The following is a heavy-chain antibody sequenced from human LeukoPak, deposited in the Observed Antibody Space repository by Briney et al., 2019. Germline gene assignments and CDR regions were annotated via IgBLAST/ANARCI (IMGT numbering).Heavy chain of an antibody. Sequence: GGSLRLSCETAGFTFSSYVMHWVRRTPGKGLVWVSRISYDGFMSYADSVKGRFTISRDNAKNTLILQMNSLRAEDTAVYYCARDWVYNIDYWGRGTLVTVSS. CDR3: ARDWVYNIDY. J-gene: IGHJ4*02. CDR1: GFTFSSYV. V-gene: IGHV3-74*01. D-gene: IGHD1-1*01. CDR2: ISYDGFM.